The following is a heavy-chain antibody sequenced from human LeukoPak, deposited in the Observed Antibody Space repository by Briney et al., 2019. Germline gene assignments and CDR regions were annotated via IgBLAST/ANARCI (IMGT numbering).Heavy chain of an antibody. CDR3: ATSSSVTHTRDP. V-gene: IGHV1-2*02. CDR1: VYGFSDVY. D-gene: IGHD5/OR15-5a*01. CDR2: INPHSGAT. Sequence: ASEKVSCKASVYGFSDVYFNWVRQAPAQGLEWMGWINPHSGATNYAQRFQGRVSMDASFDTAYMELSRLTSDDTAVYYCATSSSVTHTRDPWGQGTLVTVSS. J-gene: IGHJ5*02.